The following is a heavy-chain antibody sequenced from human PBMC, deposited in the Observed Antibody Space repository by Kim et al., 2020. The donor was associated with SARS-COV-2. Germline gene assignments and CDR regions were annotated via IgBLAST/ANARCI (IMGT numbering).Heavy chain of an antibody. CDR3: AKSRSWAGRHCDAFDI. Sequence: GGSLRLSCAASGFTFSSYAMSWVRQAPGKGLEWVSAISGSGGSTYYADSVKGRFTISRDNSKNTLYLQMNSLRAEDTAVYYCAKSRSWAGRHCDAFDIWGQGTMVSVSS. J-gene: IGHJ3*02. V-gene: IGHV3-23*01. CDR2: ISGSGGST. D-gene: IGHD1-26*01. CDR1: GFTFSSYA.